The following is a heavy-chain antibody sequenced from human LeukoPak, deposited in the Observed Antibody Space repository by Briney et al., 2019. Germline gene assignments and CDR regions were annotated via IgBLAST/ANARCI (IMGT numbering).Heavy chain of an antibody. CDR2: ISSSGSTI. Sequence: PGGSLRLSCAAYGFTFSSYEMNWVRQAPGKGLEWVSYISSSGSTIYYADSAKGRFTISRDNAKNSLYLQMNSLRAEDTAVYYCARDMRMVRGPRRHTLFDYWGQGTLVTVSS. V-gene: IGHV3-48*03. J-gene: IGHJ4*02. D-gene: IGHD3-10*01. CDR3: ARDMRMVRGPRRHTLFDY. CDR1: GFTFSSYE.